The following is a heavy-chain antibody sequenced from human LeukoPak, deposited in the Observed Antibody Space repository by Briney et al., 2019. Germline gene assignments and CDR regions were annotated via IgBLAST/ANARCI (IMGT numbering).Heavy chain of an antibody. V-gene: IGHV4-39*01. CDR1: GGSMSSSSYY. Sequence: SETLSLTCTVSGGSMSSSSYYWGWFRQPPGKGLEWIGSIYYSGSTYYNPSLKRRATISVDTSKNRFSLKLSSLTAADTAVYYCARQMDGDPDYWGQGTLVTVSS. CDR3: ARQMDGDPDY. D-gene: IGHD4-17*01. J-gene: IGHJ4*02. CDR2: IYYSGST.